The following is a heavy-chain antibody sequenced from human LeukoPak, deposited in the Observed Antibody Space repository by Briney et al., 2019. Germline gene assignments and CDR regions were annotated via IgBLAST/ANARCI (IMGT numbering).Heavy chain of an antibody. Sequence: GGSLRLSCAVSGFAFSSYNLNWVRQAPGKGMEWVSSISSSGSSISYADSVKGRFTISRDNAQNSLYLQMNSLRVEDTAVYYCARGIAAAGWYYFDYWGQGALVTVSS. CDR3: ARGIAAAGWYYFDY. V-gene: IGHV3-21*01. J-gene: IGHJ4*02. CDR1: GFAFSSYN. CDR2: ISSSGSSI. D-gene: IGHD6-13*01.